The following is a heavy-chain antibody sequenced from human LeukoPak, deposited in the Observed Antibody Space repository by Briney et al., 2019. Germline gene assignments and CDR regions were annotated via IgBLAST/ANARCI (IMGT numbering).Heavy chain of an antibody. J-gene: IGHJ5*02. D-gene: IGHD2/OR15-2a*01. CDR1: GGSITNSDYY. V-gene: IGHV4-61*08. Sequence: SETLSLTCIVSGGSITNSDYYWSWIRQSPGKGLEWIGYIYYSGSTNYNPSLKSRVTISVDTSKNQFSLKLSSVTAADTAVYYCARGLSARAGWFDPWGQGTLVTVSS. CDR2: IYYSGST. CDR3: ARGLSARAGWFDP.